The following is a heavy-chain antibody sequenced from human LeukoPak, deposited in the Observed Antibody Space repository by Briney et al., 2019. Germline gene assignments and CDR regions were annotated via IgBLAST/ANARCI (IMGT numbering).Heavy chain of an antibody. CDR3: TRDPSGSGWFDY. Sequence: GGSLRLSCAASGFTFSNAWMSWVRQAPGKGLEWVGRIKSKTDGGTTDYAAPVKGRFTISRDDSKNTLYLQMDSLKTEDTAVYYCTRDPSGSGWFDYWGQGTLVTVSS. CDR1: GFTFSNAW. CDR2: IKSKTDGGTT. J-gene: IGHJ4*02. V-gene: IGHV3-15*01. D-gene: IGHD6-19*01.